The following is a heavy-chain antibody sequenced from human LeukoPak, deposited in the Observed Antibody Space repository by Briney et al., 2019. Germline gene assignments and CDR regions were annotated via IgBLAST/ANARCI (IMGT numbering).Heavy chain of an antibody. CDR1: GASLSTYY. Sequence: SETLSLTCTVSGASLSTYYWSWIRHPPGKGLEWMGYIYYTGSTNYNPSLKSRVTMSVDTSKSQFSLKLNSVTAADTAVYYCARASGGYYNNWFDPWGQGTLVTVSS. V-gene: IGHV4-59*01. J-gene: IGHJ5*02. CDR3: ARASGGYYNNWFDP. D-gene: IGHD3-22*01. CDR2: IYYTGST.